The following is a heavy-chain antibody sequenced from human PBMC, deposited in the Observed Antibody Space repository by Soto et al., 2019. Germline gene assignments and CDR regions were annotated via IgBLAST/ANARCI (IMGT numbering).Heavy chain of an antibody. CDR1: WGTFTNYA. Sequence: SVKVSFKASWGTFTNYAVSWVRQAPGQGPEWMGGIIPIFGTPDYAQKFQGRVTITADESTRTVSMELNSLRSDDTAVYYCARERSVGYCITTTCPKPFYYYAMDVWGQGTTVTVSS. CDR3: ARERSVGYCITTTCPKPFYYYAMDV. D-gene: IGHD2-2*01. CDR2: IIPIFGTP. V-gene: IGHV1-69*13. J-gene: IGHJ6*02.